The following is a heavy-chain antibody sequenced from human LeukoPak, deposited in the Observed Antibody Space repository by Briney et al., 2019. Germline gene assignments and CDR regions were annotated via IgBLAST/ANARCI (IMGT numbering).Heavy chain of an antibody. Sequence: GGSLRLSCAASGFTFSSYGMHWVRQAPGKGLEWVAFIRYDGSNKYYADSVKGRFTISRDNSKNMLYLQMNSLRAEDTAVYYCAKDRVAGRGDFDYWGQGTLVTVSS. CDR3: AKDRVAGRGDFDY. V-gene: IGHV3-30*02. D-gene: IGHD6-19*01. J-gene: IGHJ4*02. CDR1: GFTFSSYG. CDR2: IRYDGSNK.